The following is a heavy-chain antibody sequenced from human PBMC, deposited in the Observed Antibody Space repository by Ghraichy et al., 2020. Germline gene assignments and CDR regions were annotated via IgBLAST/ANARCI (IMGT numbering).Heavy chain of an antibody. J-gene: IGHJ4*02. Sequence: GGSLRLSCAASGFTFSNHGMHWVRQAPGKGLEWVAVIFHDGTWRYYAGSTGGRFTISRDNSKNTVYLQMESLRAEDTAVYYCARDRYKTGGDLDFWGQGTLVTVSS. D-gene: IGHD7-27*01. CDR1: GFTFSNHG. CDR3: ARDRYKTGGDLDF. CDR2: IFHDGTWR. V-gene: IGHV3-33*01.